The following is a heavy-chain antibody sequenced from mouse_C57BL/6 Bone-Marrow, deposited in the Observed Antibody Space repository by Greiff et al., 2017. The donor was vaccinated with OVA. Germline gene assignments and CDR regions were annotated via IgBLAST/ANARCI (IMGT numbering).Heavy chain of an antibody. J-gene: IGHJ4*01. CDR2: IYPGDGDT. Sequence: QVQLQQSGAELVKPGASVKISCKASGYAFSSYWMNWVKQRPGNGLEWIGQIYPGDGDTNYNGKFKGKATLTADKSSSTAYMQLSSLTSEDSAVYFCARRTTVVAKYYAMDYWGQGTSVTVSS. D-gene: IGHD1-1*01. V-gene: IGHV1-80*01. CDR1: GYAFSSYW. CDR3: ARRTTVVAKYYAMDY.